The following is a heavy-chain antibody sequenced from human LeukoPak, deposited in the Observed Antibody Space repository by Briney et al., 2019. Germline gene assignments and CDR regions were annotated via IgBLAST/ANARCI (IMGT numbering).Heavy chain of an antibody. Sequence: PSETLSLTRAVYGGSFSGYYWSWIRQPPGKGLEWIGEINHSGSTNYSPSLKSRVTISVDTSKNQFSLKLSSVTAADTAVYYCARGRRIQPYYYYYMDVWGKGTTVTVSS. CDR1: GGSFSGYY. V-gene: IGHV4-34*01. D-gene: IGHD5-18*01. CDR3: ARGRRIQPYYYYYMDV. J-gene: IGHJ6*03. CDR2: INHSGST.